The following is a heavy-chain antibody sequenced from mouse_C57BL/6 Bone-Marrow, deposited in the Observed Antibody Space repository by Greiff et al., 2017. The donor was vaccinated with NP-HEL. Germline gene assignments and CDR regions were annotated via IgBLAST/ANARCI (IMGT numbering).Heavy chain of an antibody. CDR3: ARRATMVRVYAMDY. Sequence: QVQLQQSGPELVKPGASVKISCKASGYAFSSSWMNWVKQRPGKGLEWIGRIYPGDGDTNYNGKFKGKATLTADKSSSTAYMQLSSLTSEDSAVYFCARRATMVRVYAMDYWGQGTSVTVSP. CDR2: IYPGDGDT. V-gene: IGHV1-82*01. J-gene: IGHJ4*01. CDR1: GYAFSSSW. D-gene: IGHD2-2*01.